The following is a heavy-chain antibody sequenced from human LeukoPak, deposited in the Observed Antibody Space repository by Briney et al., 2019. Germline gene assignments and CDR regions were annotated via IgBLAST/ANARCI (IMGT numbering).Heavy chain of an antibody. CDR2: IYYSGTT. CDR1: GGSFSGYY. CDR3: ARAAQNWNNAPYFDF. J-gene: IGHJ4*02. V-gene: IGHV4-31*11. Sequence: PSETLSLTCAVYGGSFSGYYWSWIRQHPGKGLEWIGYIYYSGTTYYNPSLKRRLSISVDTSKNQFSLRLTSVTAADTAVYYCARAAQNWNNAPYFDFWGQGTLVTVSS. D-gene: IGHD1/OR15-1a*01.